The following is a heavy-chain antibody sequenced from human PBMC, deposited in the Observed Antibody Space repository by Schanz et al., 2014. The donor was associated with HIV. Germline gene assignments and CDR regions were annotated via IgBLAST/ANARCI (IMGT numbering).Heavy chain of an antibody. V-gene: IGHV3-11*01. D-gene: IGHD3-22*01. J-gene: IGHJ4*02. CDR2: ISSSGSST. CDR1: GFTFSDYY. Sequence: QVQLVESGGGLVKAGGSLRLSCAASGFTFSDYYMNWIRQAPGKGLQWVSSISSSGSSTYYADPVKGRFTISRDNSKNTLYLKMNSLRAEDTALYYCAKALRDHYDATGYYRYWGQGILVTVSA. CDR3: AKALRDHYDATGYYRY.